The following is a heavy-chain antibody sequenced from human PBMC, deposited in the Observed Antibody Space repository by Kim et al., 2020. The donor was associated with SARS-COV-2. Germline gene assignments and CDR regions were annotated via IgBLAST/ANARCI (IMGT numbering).Heavy chain of an antibody. CDR2: INHSGST. D-gene: IGHD6-13*01. V-gene: IGHV4-34*01. CDR1: GGSFSGYY. CDR3: ARGPGYSSSWYGARNWFDP. J-gene: IGHJ5*02. Sequence: SETLSLTCAVYGGSFSGYYWSWIRQPPGKGLEWIGEINHSGSTNYNPSLKSRVTISVDTSKNQFSLKLGPVTAADTAVYYCARGPGYSSSWYGARNWFDP.